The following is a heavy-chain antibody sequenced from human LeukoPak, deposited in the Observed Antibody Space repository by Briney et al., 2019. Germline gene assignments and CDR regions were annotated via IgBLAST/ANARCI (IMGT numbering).Heavy chain of an antibody. CDR1: AFTFSDYW. CDR2: INNHGGET. D-gene: IGHD5-24*01. V-gene: IGHV3-7*01. Sequence: TGGSLRLSCAASAFTFSDYWMTWVRQTPGKGLERVANINNHGGETYYVDSVRGRFTISRDNAKNSLYLQMNSLRDDDTAVYFCTRDQGWQQFDSWGQGTLVTVSS. J-gene: IGHJ4*02. CDR3: TRDQGWQQFDS.